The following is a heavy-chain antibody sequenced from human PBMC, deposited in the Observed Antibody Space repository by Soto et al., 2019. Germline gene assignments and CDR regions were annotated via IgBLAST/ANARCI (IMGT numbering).Heavy chain of an antibody. CDR2: ISAYSGHT. CDR1: GYTFTNYG. V-gene: IGHV1-18*01. J-gene: IGHJ4*02. D-gene: IGHD6-19*01. CDR3: ARRTHLADNVELDY. Sequence: QVQLVQSGAEVKKPGASVTVSCKASGYTFTNYGINWVRQAPGQGLEWMGWISAYSGHTNYAQKLQDRVTMTTDTSTSTAYMELRSLRSDDTAVYYCARRTHLADNVELDYWGQGTLFTVAS.